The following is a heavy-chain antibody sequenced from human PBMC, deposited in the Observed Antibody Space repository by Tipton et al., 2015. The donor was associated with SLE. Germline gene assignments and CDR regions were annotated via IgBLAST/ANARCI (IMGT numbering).Heavy chain of an antibody. CDR1: GFTFSDYY. V-gene: IGHV3-11*01. D-gene: IGHD3-3*01. Sequence: QLVQSGGGLVKPGGSLRLSCAASGFTFSDYYMSWIRQAPGKGLEWVSYISSSGSTIYYADSVKGRFTISRDNAKNSLYLQMNSLRAEDTAVYYCARGGGAVTIFGVDSGVHHGMDVWGQGTTVTVSS. CDR3: ARGGGAVTIFGVDSGVHHGMDV. J-gene: IGHJ6*02. CDR2: ISSSGSTI.